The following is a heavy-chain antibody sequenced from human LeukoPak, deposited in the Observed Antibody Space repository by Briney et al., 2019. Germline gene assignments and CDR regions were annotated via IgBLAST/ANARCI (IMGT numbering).Heavy chain of an antibody. D-gene: IGHD3-3*01. V-gene: IGHV1-69*13. CDR3: ARDRHRDYDFWSGYYLRNAIDI. Sequence: ASVKVSCKASGGTFTSYAISWVRQAPGQGLEWMGGIIPIFGTANYAQKFQGRVTITADESTSTAYMELSSLRSEDTAVYYCARDRHRDYDFWSGYYLRNAIDIWGQGTMVTVSS. CDR1: GGTFTSYA. J-gene: IGHJ3*02. CDR2: IIPIFGTA.